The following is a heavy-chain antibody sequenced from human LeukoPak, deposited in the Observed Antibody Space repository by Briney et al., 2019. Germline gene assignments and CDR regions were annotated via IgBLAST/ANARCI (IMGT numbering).Heavy chain of an antibody. Sequence: PSETLSLTCAVSGGSISSSSGNCWTWIRQPPGKGLEWIGEIYHSGSTNYNPSLKSRVTMLLDKSKNQFSLKLSSVTAADTAVYYCARNGGNSDFDYWGQGTLVTVSS. CDR3: ARNGGNSDFDY. D-gene: IGHD4-23*01. CDR1: GGSISSSSGNC. V-gene: IGHV4-4*02. CDR2: IYHSGST. J-gene: IGHJ4*02.